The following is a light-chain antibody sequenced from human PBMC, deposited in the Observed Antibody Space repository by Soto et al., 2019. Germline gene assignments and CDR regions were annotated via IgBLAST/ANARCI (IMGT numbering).Light chain of an antibody. CDR1: QRVDIY. CDR2: TAY. Sequence: DIQMTQSPSSLSASVGDRVTITCRASQRVDIYLNLYQQTPGKAPKLLIYTAYSLRSGVPSRFSCSGSVTEFTLTIGSLQPEDFATYYCQQRYSPPYTFGQGTKLEIK. V-gene: IGKV1-39*01. CDR3: QQRYSPPYT. J-gene: IGKJ2*01.